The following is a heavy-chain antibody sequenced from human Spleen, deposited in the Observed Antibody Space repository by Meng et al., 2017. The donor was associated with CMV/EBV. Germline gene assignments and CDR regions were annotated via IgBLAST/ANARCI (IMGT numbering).Heavy chain of an antibody. J-gene: IGHJ4*02. V-gene: IGHV4-39*01. Sequence: SETLSLTCTVSGGSISSSTYYWGWIRQPPGKGLEWIGSVYYSGSTSYNPSLKSRVTISVDTSKNQFSLKLTSVTATDTAMYYCATGPQRVQWGQGTLVTVS. CDR2: VYYSGST. D-gene: IGHD3-10*01. CDR1: GGSISSSTYY. CDR3: ATGPQRVQ.